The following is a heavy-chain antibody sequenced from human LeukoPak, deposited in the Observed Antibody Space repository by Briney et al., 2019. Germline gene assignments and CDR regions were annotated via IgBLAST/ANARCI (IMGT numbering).Heavy chain of an antibody. CDR1: TVSNSSYY. J-gene: IGHJ3*02. CDR2: INYSRST. V-gene: IGHV4-59*01. D-gene: IGHD3-3*01. CDR3: ARDYPYYYDFWSGTPSSAFDI. Sequence: PSETLSLTCTVSTVSNSSYYWSWIRQPPGKGLEWMGHINYSRSTNYNPSLKSRVTISVDTSKNQFSLKLSSVTAADTAVYYCARDYPYYYDFWSGTPSSAFDIWGQGTMVTVSS.